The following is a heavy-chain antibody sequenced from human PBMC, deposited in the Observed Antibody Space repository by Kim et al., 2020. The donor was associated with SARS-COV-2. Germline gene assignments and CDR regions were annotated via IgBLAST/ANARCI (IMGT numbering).Heavy chain of an antibody. CDR1: GYTFTSYG. CDR3: ARGPGEMPADNSGSYYYYYSYMDV. D-gene: IGHD2-2*01. V-gene: IGHV1-18*01. J-gene: IGHJ6*03. Sequence: ASVKVSCKASGYTFTSYGISWVRQAPGQGLEWMGWISAYNGNTNYAQKLQGRVTMTTDTSTSTAYMELRSLRSDDTAVYYCARGPGEMPADNSGSYYYYYSYMDVWGKGTTVTVSS. CDR2: ISAYNGNT.